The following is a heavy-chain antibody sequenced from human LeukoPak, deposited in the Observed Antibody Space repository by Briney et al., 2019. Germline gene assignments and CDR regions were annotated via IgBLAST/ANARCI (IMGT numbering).Heavy chain of an antibody. CDR2: ISRNGGST. D-gene: IGHD2/OR15-2a*01. Sequence: GRSLILSCAASGFTFSSFAMHWVRQAPGKGLEYVAAISRNGGSTYYADSVKGRFTISRDNSKSTLYLQMSSLRAEDTAVYLCVKDLRSDFMGVLSRYLSYWGQGTLVTVSS. J-gene: IGHJ4*02. CDR3: VKDLRSDFMGVLSRYLSY. V-gene: IGHV3-64D*09. CDR1: GFTFSSFA.